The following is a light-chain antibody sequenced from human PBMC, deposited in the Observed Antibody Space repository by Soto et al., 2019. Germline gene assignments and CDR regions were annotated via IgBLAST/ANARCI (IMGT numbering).Light chain of an antibody. CDR2: KIS. CDR1: QSLVHSNGNTY. Sequence: EIVMTQTPLSSPVTLGQPASISCRSSQSLVHSNGNTYMSWLHQRPGQPPRLLLYKISKRLSGVPNRFSGSGAGTDFTLRLARVEAEDAGVYYCMQGTAFPRTLGPGTKV. J-gene: IGKJ3*01. V-gene: IGKV2-24*01. CDR3: MQGTAFPRT.